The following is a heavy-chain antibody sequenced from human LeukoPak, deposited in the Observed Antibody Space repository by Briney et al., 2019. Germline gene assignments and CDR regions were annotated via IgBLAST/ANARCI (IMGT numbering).Heavy chain of an antibody. CDR2: INPSDGSA. D-gene: IGHD3-22*01. Sequence: ASVKVSCKASGYTFTSNYMHWVRQAPGQGLEWMGIINPSDGSANSAQKFQGRVTMTRDTSTSTVYMELSSLRSEDTAVYYCARDRGKVVIATYWYFDLWGRGTLVTVSS. J-gene: IGHJ2*01. CDR3: ARDRGKVVIATYWYFDL. CDR1: GYTFTSNY. V-gene: IGHV1-46*01.